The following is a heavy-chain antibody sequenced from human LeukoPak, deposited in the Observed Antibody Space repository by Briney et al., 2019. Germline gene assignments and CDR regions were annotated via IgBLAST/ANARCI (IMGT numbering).Heavy chain of an antibody. J-gene: IGHJ6*03. V-gene: IGHV1-46*01. Sequence: EASVKVSCKASGYTFTSGNMHWVRHAPGQGLEWMGIINPSTGSTTYAQKFQDRVTMTRDTSISTAYMVLSRLRSDNTAVYYCARSYGDYGNYYYYMDVWGKGTTVTVSS. CDR2: INPSTGST. D-gene: IGHD4-17*01. CDR1: GYTFTSGN. CDR3: ARSYGDYGNYYYYMDV.